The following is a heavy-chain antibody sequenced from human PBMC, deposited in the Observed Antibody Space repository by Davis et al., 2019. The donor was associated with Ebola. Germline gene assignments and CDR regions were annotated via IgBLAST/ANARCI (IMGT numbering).Heavy chain of an antibody. Sequence: GGSLRLSCAASGFTFSSYAMHWVRQAPGKGLEYVSAISSNGGSTYYANSVKGRFTISRDNSKNTLYLQMGSLRAEDMAVYYCARAFPGGSYGGAFDIWGQGTMVTVSS. CDR3: ARAFPGGSYGGAFDI. V-gene: IGHV3-64*01. J-gene: IGHJ3*02. CDR1: GFTFSSYA. CDR2: ISSNGGST. D-gene: IGHD1-26*01.